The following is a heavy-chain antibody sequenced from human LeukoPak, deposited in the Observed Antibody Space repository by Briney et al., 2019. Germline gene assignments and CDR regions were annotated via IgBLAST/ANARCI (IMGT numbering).Heavy chain of an antibody. CDR3: ARGPTITGVATTLDY. CDR2: INVYNGNT. J-gene: IGHJ4*02. Sequence: ASVKVSCKASGYTFTSYGISWVRQAPGHGLELMGWINVYNGNTNHAQRFQGRVTMTTDTSTSTAYMELRSPRSDDTAVYYCARGPTITGVATTLDYWGQGTLVTVSS. D-gene: IGHD3-3*01. CDR1: GYTFTSYG. V-gene: IGHV1-18*01.